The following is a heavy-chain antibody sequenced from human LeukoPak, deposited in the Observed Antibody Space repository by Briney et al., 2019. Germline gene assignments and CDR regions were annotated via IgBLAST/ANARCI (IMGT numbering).Heavy chain of an antibody. J-gene: IGHJ4*02. CDR3: ARTNGDSTSYYFDY. Sequence: ASVKVSCKASGYTFIRSYMHWVRQAPGQGLEWMGLINPSGGNTIYAQKFQGRVSMTRDTSTSTVYMGLSSLRSEDAAVYYCARTNGDSTSYYFDYWGQGTLVTVSS. D-gene: IGHD4-17*01. V-gene: IGHV1-46*01. CDR2: INPSGGNT. CDR1: GYTFIRSY.